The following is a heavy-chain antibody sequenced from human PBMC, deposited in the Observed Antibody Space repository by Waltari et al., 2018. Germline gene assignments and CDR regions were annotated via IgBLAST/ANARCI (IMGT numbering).Heavy chain of an antibody. D-gene: IGHD3-3*01. CDR3: ARDLPGLTSTYYDFWSGYYPYMDV. CDR2: IYHSGST. Sequence: QVQLQESGPGLVKPSETLSLTCAVSGYSISSGYYWGWIRQPPGKGLEWFGSIYHSGSTYYNPSLKSRVTISVDTSKNQFSLKLSSVTAADTAVYYCARDLPGLTSTYYDFWSGYYPYMDVWGKGTTVTVSS. J-gene: IGHJ6*03. V-gene: IGHV4-38-2*02. CDR1: GYSISSGYY.